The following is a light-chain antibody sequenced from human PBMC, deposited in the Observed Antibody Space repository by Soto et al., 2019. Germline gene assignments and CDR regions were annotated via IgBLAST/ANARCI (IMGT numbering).Light chain of an antibody. J-gene: IGKJ4*01. CDR3: QQCNKWPLT. Sequence: EIVMTQSPATLSVSPGEGATLSCWASQSVAGNLAWYQQKPGQAPRLLIYGAFTRATGIPATFSGIGSGTEFTLPISSLQSEDFAVYYCQQCNKWPLTFGGGTKVEIK. CDR1: QSVAGN. V-gene: IGKV3-15*01. CDR2: GAF.